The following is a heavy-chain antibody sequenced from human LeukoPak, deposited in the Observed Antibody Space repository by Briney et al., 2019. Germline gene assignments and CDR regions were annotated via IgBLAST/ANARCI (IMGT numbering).Heavy chain of an antibody. J-gene: IGHJ4*02. CDR3: ARDIFPLSIPDRREFDY. CDR2: INPNSGGT. D-gene: IGHD6-6*01. CDR1: GGTLSSHP. Sequence: GASVKVSCKASGGTLSSHPFTWVRQAPGQGLEWMGWINPNSGGTNYAQKFQGRVTMTRDTSISTAYMELSRLRSDDTAVYYCARDIFPLSIPDRREFDYWGQGTLVTVSS. V-gene: IGHV1-2*02.